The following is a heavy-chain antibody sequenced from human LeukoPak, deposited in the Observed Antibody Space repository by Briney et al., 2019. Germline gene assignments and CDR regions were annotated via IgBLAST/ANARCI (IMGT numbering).Heavy chain of an antibody. J-gene: IGHJ6*02. Sequence: GGSLRLSCAASGFTFSSYGMHWVRQAPGKGLEWVAVIWYDGSNKYYADSVKGRFTISRDNSKNTLYLQMSSLRAEDTAVYYCARDQYYYDSSGYYTPGYYGMDVWGQGTTVTVSS. CDR1: GFTFSSYG. V-gene: IGHV3-33*01. CDR3: ARDQYYYDSSGYYTPGYYGMDV. CDR2: IWYDGSNK. D-gene: IGHD3-22*01.